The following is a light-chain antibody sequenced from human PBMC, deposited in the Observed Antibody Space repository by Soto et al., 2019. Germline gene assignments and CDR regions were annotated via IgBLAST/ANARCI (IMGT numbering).Light chain of an antibody. CDR3: QSYELGNRGV. J-gene: IGLJ3*02. CDR2: EDT. CDR1: VGDIASTY. V-gene: IGLV6-57*04. Sequence: NFMLTQPHSVSESPGKTVTISCTRSVGDIASTYVQWFQQRPGSAPKAIIYEDTKRPSGVPDRFSGAVDSSSNSASLTISVLETEDEADYYCQSYELGNRGVFGGGTKVTVL.